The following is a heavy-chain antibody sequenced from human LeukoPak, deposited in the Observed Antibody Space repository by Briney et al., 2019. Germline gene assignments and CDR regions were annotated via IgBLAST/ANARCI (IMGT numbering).Heavy chain of an antibody. Sequence: PSETLSLTCAVSGGSISSSNWWSWVRQPPGKGLEWIGEIYHSGSTYYNPSLKSRVTISVDTSKNEFSLKLSSVTAADTAVYYCARAYHSSWYLNWFDPWGQGTLVTVSS. V-gene: IGHV4-4*02. CDR3: ARAYHSSWYLNWFDP. CDR2: IYHSGST. D-gene: IGHD6-13*01. CDR1: GGSISSSNW. J-gene: IGHJ5*02.